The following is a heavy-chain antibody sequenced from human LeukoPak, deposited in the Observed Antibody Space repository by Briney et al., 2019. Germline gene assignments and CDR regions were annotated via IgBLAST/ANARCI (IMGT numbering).Heavy chain of an antibody. D-gene: IGHD1-26*01. CDR2: ISWNSDRI. V-gene: IGHV3-9*01. Sequence: GGSLRLSGAASGFTFDNYAMHWVRQAPGKGLEWVSGISWNSDRIGYADSVTGRFTISRDNAKNSLYLQMNSLRVEDTALYYCTRRIVGATGDFDYWGQGTLVTVSS. J-gene: IGHJ4*02. CDR1: GFTFDNYA. CDR3: TRRIVGATGDFDY.